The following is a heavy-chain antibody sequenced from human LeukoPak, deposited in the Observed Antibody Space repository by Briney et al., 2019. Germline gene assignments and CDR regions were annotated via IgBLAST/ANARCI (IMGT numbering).Heavy chain of an antibody. CDR3: AESLWFGIYPDY. V-gene: IGHV4-34*01. CDR1: SGSFSGYY. J-gene: IGHJ4*02. CDR2: FNHNWGA. Sequence: SETLSLTCAVYSGSFSGYYWTWFRQPPGKGLEWIGEFNHNWGAKYNPSLKSRVTISVDTSKNHLSLSLNSVTAADTAVYYCAESLWFGIYPDYWGQGSLVTVSS. D-gene: IGHD3-10*01.